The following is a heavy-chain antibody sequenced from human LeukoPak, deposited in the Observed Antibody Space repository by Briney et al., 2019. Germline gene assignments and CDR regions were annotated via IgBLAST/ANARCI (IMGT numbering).Heavy chain of an antibody. Sequence: GGSLRLSCAASGFTFSSYGMHWVRQAPGKGLEWVAVIWYDGSNKYYADSVKGRFTISRDNSKNTLYLQMNSLRAEDTAVYYCAREGGDYYDSSGYYSQFDYWGQGTLVTVSP. CDR2: IWYDGSNK. V-gene: IGHV3-33*01. CDR1: GFTFSSYG. CDR3: AREGGDYYDSSGYYSQFDY. J-gene: IGHJ4*02. D-gene: IGHD3-22*01.